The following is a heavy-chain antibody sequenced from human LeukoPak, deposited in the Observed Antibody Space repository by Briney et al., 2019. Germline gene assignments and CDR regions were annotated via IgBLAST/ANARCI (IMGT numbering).Heavy chain of an antibody. CDR2: ISGSGGST. Sequence: PGGSLRLSCAASGFTFSSYDMSWVRQAPGKGLEWVSAISGSGGSTYYADSVKGRFTISRDNSKNTLYLQMNSLRAEDTAVYYCAKDLAPSDFGVVDYYYYYGMDVWGQGTTVTVSS. J-gene: IGHJ6*02. D-gene: IGHD3-3*01. CDR3: AKDLAPSDFGVVDYYYYYGMDV. CDR1: GFTFSSYD. V-gene: IGHV3-23*01.